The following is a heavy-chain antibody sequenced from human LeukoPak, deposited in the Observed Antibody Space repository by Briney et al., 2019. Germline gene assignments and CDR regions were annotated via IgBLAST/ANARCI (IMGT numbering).Heavy chain of an antibody. CDR1: GYTFTSYG. D-gene: IGHD4-23*01. V-gene: IGHV1-18*01. Sequence: ASVKVSCKASGYTFTSYGISWVRQAPGQGLEWMGWISAYNGNTNYAQKLQGRVTMTTDTSTSTAYMELRSLRSEDTAVYYCASASAQLLYYYYYGMDVWGQGTTVTVSS. CDR2: ISAYNGNT. J-gene: IGHJ6*02. CDR3: ASASAQLLYYYYYGMDV.